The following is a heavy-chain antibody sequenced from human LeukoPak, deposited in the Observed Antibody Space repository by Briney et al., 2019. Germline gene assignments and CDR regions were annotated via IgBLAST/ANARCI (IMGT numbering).Heavy chain of an antibody. V-gene: IGHV4-59*01. CDR2: IYYSGST. CDR1: GCSISSYY. J-gene: IGHJ6*02. CDR3: ARRIAAFNYGMDV. Sequence: SSETLSLTCTVSGCSISSYYWSWIRQPPGKGLEWIGYIYYSGSTNYNPSLKSRVTISVDTSKNQFSLKLSSVTAADTAVYYCARRIAAFNYGMDVWGQGTTVTVSS. D-gene: IGHD6-6*01.